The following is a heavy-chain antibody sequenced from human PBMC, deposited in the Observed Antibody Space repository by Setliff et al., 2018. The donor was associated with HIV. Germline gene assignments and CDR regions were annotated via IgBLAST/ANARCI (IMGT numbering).Heavy chain of an antibody. Sequence: VKVSCKASAGTFSNYPISWVRQAPGQGLEWMGKISPALGTADYAQKFQGRVTITADQSTRTVYMELSSLRSEDTAVYYCARDAGYSGYVLDYWGQGTGVTVSS. J-gene: IGHJ4*02. V-gene: IGHV1-69*08. CDR2: ISPALGTA. CDR1: AGTFSNYP. CDR3: ARDAGYSGYVLDY. D-gene: IGHD5-12*01.